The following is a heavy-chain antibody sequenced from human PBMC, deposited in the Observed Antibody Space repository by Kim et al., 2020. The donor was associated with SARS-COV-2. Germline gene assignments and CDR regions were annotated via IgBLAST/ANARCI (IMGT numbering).Heavy chain of an antibody. CDR3: AREGITMVRGVFDY. D-gene: IGHD3-10*01. J-gene: IGHJ4*02. CDR2: IYYSGST. Sequence: SETLSLTCTVSGGSISSGGYYWSWIRQHPGKGLEWIGYIYYSGSTYYNPSLKSRVTISVDTSKNQFSLKLSSVTAADTAVYYCAREGITMVRGVFDYWGQGTLVTVSS. V-gene: IGHV4-31*03. CDR1: GGSISSGGYY.